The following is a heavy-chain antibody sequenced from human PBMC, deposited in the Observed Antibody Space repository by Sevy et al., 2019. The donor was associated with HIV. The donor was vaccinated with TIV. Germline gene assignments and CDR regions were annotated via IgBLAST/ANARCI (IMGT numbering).Heavy chain of an antibody. CDR1: GDSIISSHW. Sequence: SETLSLTCTVSGDSIISSHWWSWVRQTPGKGLEWIGDMYHRGNTNYNPSLKSRVIISVDKYKSQFSLKLTSVTGSDTAVYYCAAAAGTDVLGYYFGSWGQGTLVTVSS. J-gene: IGHJ4*02. D-gene: IGHD6-25*01. V-gene: IGHV4-4*02. CDR2: MYHRGNT. CDR3: AAAAGTDVLGYYFGS.